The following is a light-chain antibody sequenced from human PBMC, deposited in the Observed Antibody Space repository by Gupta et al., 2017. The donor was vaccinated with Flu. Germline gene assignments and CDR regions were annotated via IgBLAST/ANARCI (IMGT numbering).Light chain of an antibody. CDR3: QSFDTSSQV. CDR1: SGSIASNY. CDR2: EDN. V-gene: IGLV6-57*01. J-gene: IGLJ2*01. Sequence: NFMLTQPHSVSESPGKTVTISCTRSSGSIASNYVQWYQQRPGSSPPTVIYEDNQRPSGVPDRFSGSIDSSSNSASLTISGLKTEDEADYYCQSFDTSSQVFGGGTKLTVL.